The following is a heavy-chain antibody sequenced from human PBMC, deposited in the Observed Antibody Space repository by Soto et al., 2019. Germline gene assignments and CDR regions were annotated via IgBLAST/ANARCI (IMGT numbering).Heavy chain of an antibody. CDR1: GGSISSSNW. J-gene: IGHJ6*02. Sequence: SETLSLTCAVSGGSISSSNWWSWVRQPPGKGLEWIGEIYHSGSTNYNPSLKSRVTISVDKSKNQFSLKLSSVTAADTAVYYCARGQQQMVLYYYYGMDVWGPGTTVTVSS. CDR3: ARGQQQMVLYYYYGMDV. D-gene: IGHD6-13*01. V-gene: IGHV4-4*02. CDR2: IYHSGST.